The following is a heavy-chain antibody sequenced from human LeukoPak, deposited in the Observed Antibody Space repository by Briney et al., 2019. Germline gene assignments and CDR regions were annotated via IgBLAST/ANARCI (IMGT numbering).Heavy chain of an antibody. V-gene: IGHV4-39*07. J-gene: IGHJ3*02. CDR2: IYYSGST. CDR1: GGSISSSSYY. D-gene: IGHD5-18*01. CDR3: ARPSGYSYGPHAFDI. Sequence: SETLSLTCTVSGGSISSSSYYWGWIRQPPGKGLEWIGSIYYSGSTYYSPSLKSRVTISVDTSKNQFSLKLSSVTAADTAVYYCARPSGYSYGPHAFDIWGQGTMVTVSS.